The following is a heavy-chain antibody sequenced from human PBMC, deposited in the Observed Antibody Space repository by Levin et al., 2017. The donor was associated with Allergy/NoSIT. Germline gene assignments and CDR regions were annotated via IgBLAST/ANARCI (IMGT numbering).Heavy chain of an antibody. V-gene: IGHV3-21*01. CDR3: AIFRIAAAGTALDGHPFDY. Sequence: AGGSLRLSCAASGFTFSSYSMNWVRQAPGKGLEWVSSISSSSSYIYYADSVKGRFTISRDNAKNSLYLQMNSLRAEDTAVYYCAIFRIAAAGTALDGHPFDYWGQGTLVTVSS. D-gene: IGHD6-13*01. CDR2: ISSSSSYI. J-gene: IGHJ4*02. CDR1: GFTFSSYS.